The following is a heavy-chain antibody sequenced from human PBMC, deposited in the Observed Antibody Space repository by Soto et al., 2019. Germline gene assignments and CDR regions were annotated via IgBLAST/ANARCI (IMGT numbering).Heavy chain of an antibody. Sequence: SETLSLTCAVYGGSFSGYYWSWIRQPPGKGLEWIGEINYSGSTNYNPSLKSRVNISVDTSKNQFSLKLSSVTAADTAVYYCARGRSVLAGYSYGYEVWFDPWGQGTLVTVSS. D-gene: IGHD5-18*01. CDR1: GGSFSGYY. CDR3: ARGRSVLAGYSYGYEVWFDP. CDR2: INYSGST. J-gene: IGHJ5*02. V-gene: IGHV4-34*01.